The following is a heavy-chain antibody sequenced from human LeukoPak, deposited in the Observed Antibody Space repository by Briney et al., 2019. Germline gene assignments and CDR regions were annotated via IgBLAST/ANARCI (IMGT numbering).Heavy chain of an antibody. D-gene: IGHD3-22*01. CDR2: IYHSGST. J-gene: IGHJ6*02. CDR3: ARGSDYYDSSGYFRRRNGMDV. Sequence: PSETLSLTCAVSGGSISSSNWWSWVRQPPGKGLEWIGEIYHSGSTNYNPSLKSRVTISVDKSKNQFSLKLSSVTAADTAVYYCARGSDYYDSSGYFRRRNGMDVWGQGTTVTVSS. CDR1: GGSISSSNW. V-gene: IGHV4-4*02.